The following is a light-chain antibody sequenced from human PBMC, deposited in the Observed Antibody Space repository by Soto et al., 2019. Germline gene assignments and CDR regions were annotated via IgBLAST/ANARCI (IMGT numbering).Light chain of an antibody. Sequence: DIQMTQSPSSLSASVGDRVTITCQASHDIKKYLNWYQQKAHKVPKLLIHDVSTLATGVPSRFTESRSGTDFTLTINSLQPEDVATYYCQQFDDLPLTFGGGTKVDI. CDR3: QQFDDLPLT. CDR2: DVS. J-gene: IGKJ4*01. V-gene: IGKV1-33*01. CDR1: HDIKKY.